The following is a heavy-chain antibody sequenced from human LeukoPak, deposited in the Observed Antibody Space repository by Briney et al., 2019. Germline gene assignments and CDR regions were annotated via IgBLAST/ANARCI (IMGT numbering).Heavy chain of an antibody. CDR3: AKVEFGAGMKWLLPEDYGMDV. Sequence: GGSLRLSCAASGFTFSSYGMHWVRQAPGKGLEWVAVISYDGSNKYYADSVKGRFTISRDNSKNTLYLQMNSLRAEDTAVYYCAKVEFGAGMKWLLPEDYGMDVWGQGTTVTVSS. J-gene: IGHJ6*02. CDR1: GFTFSSYG. D-gene: IGHD3-22*01. V-gene: IGHV3-30*18. CDR2: ISYDGSNK.